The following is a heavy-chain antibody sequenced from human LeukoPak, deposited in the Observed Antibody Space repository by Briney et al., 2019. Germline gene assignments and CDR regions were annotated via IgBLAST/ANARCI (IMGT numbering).Heavy chain of an antibody. J-gene: IGHJ4*02. V-gene: IGHV3-30*18. D-gene: IGHD5-24*01. Sequence: PGGSLRLSCAASGFTFSSYGMNWVRQAPGKGLEWVAVISYDGSNKYYADSVKGRFTISRDNSKNTLYLQMNSLRAEDTAVYYCAKDPGDGYNYYFDYWGQGTLVTVSS. CDR1: GFTFSSYG. CDR3: AKDPGDGYNYYFDY. CDR2: ISYDGSNK.